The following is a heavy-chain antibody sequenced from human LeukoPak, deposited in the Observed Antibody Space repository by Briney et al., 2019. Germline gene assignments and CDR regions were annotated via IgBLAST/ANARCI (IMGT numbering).Heavy chain of an antibody. CDR3: ARFYGSGSYDPPDYFDY. Sequence: GSLRLSCAASGFTFSSYWMSWVRQAPGKGLEWVANIKQDGSEKYYVDSVKGRFTISRDNDKNSLYLQMNSLRAEDTAVYYCARFYGSGSYDPPDYFDYWGQGTLVTVSS. D-gene: IGHD3-10*01. CDR1: GFTFSSYW. CDR2: IKQDGSEK. V-gene: IGHV3-7*03. J-gene: IGHJ4*02.